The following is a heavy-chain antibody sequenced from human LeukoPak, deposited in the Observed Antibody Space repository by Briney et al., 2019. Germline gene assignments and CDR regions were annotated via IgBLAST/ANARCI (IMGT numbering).Heavy chain of an antibody. CDR2: IWYEGQTK. D-gene: IGHD6-19*01. V-gene: IGHV3-33*01. CDR3: AREWGRIAVAGGPGY. J-gene: IGHJ4*02. Sequence: GGFLRLSCEASGFIFSNYGMHWVRQAPGKGLEWLALIWYEGQTKFYADSVKGRFTISRDNSGNTLFLHMTNLRVEDTAVYYCAREWGRIAVAGGPGYWGQGALVTVSS. CDR1: GFIFSNYG.